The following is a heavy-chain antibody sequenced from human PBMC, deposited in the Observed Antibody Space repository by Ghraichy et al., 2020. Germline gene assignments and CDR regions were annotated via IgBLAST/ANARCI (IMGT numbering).Heavy chain of an antibody. D-gene: IGHD3/OR15-3a*01. CDR3: AKDLSADFGKDSYYGMDV. CDR1: GFTFDDYA. J-gene: IGHJ6*02. CDR2: ISWSNTYI. Sequence: LRLSCAASGFTFDDYAMHWVRQVPGKGLEWVSGISWSNTYIGYADSVKGRFTISRDNAKNSLYLQMNSLRAEDTAVYYCAKDLSADFGKDSYYGMDVWGQGTMVTVSS. V-gene: IGHV3-9*01.